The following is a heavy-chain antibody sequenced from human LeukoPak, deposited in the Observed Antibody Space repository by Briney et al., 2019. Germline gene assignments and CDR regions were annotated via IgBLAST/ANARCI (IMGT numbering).Heavy chain of an antibody. J-gene: IGHJ5*02. D-gene: IGHD3-10*01. V-gene: IGHV1-2*02. CDR1: GYTFTGYY. CDR3: ARGSITMVRGVITNSNWFDP. CDR2: INPYSGDT. Sequence: ASVKVSCKASGYTFTGYYVHWVRQAPGQGLKWMGWINPYSGDTNYAQNFQGRVTMTRDTSISTAYMELSSLRSEDTAVYYCARGSITMVRGVITNSNWFDPWGQGTLVTVSS.